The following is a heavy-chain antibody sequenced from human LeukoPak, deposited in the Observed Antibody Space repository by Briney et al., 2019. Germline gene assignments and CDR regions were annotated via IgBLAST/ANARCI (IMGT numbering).Heavy chain of an antibody. J-gene: IGHJ4*02. D-gene: IGHD3-22*01. CDR2: ISGSGGST. CDR3: AKVPRSGVTYYYDSSGYYYFDY. CDR1: GFTFSSYA. Sequence: GGSLRLSCAASGFTFSSYAMSWVRQAPGKGLEWVSAISGSGGSTYYADSVKGRFTISRDNSKNTLYLQMNSLRAEDTAVYYCAKVPRSGVTYYYDSSGYYYFDYWGQGTLVTVSS. V-gene: IGHV3-23*01.